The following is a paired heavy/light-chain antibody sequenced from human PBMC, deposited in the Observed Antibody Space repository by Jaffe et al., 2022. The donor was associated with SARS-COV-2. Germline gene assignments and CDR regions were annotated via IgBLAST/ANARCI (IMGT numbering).Heavy chain of an antibody. V-gene: IGHV3-30-3*01. CDR2: TSDDGNTV. CDR3: ARASSSGSHVRDASDI. CDR1: GFTFSTYA. D-gene: IGHD3-22*01. J-gene: IGHJ3*02. Sequence: QVQLVESGGGVVQPGRSLRLSCAASGFTFSTYAMYWVRQAPGKGLEWVAVTSDDGNTVFYVDSVRARFTISRDNSKTTLYLQMNSLRREDTAVYYCARASSSGSHVRDASDIWGQGTLVTVSS.
Light chain of an antibody. J-gene: IGKJ3*01. Sequence: EIVLTQSPGTLSLSPGERATLSCRASQSVTSNYLAWYQQKPGQAPRLLIYAASSRAAGVPDRFDGSGSGTHFTLTINRLEPEDFAVYYCQHYDNSPFTFGPGTKVDIK. V-gene: IGKV3-20*01. CDR2: AAS. CDR1: QSVTSNY. CDR3: QHYDNSPFT.